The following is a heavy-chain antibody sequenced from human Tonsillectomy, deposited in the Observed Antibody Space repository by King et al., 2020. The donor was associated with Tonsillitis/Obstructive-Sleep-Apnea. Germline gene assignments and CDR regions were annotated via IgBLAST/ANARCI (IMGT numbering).Heavy chain of an antibody. CDR2: IYPGDSDT. CDR3: ARAYYDFRSGYVNAFEI. Sequence: QLVQSGAEVKKPGESLKISCKGSGYSFTNYWIGWVRQMPGKGLEWMGIIYPGDSDTRYSPSFQGQVTISADKSISTAYLQWSSLKASDTAMYYCARAYYDFRSGYVNAFEIWGQGTMVTVSS. J-gene: IGHJ3*02. CDR1: GYSFTNYW. V-gene: IGHV5-51*01. D-gene: IGHD3-3*01.